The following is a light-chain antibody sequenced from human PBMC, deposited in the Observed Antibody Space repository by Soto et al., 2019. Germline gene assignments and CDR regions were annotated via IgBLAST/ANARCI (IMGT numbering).Light chain of an antibody. V-gene: IGKV3D-15*01. CDR1: QSVSIK. CDR3: QQYNNWPPIT. CDR2: GAS. J-gene: IGKJ5*01. Sequence: EIVMTQSPATLSVSPGERATLSCRASQSVSIKLAWYQQKPGQAPRLLIYGASNRATAIPDRFSGSGSGTDFTLTISSLQPDDFATYYCQQYNNWPPITFGQGTRLEI.